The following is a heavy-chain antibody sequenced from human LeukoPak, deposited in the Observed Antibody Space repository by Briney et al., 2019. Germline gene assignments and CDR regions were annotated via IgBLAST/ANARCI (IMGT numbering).Heavy chain of an antibody. CDR3: ARSGRRCSSSTSCYTGFDP. CDR1: GGSFSGYY. V-gene: IGHV4-34*01. CDR2: INNSGST. D-gene: IGHD2-2*02. Sequence: SETLSLTCAVYGGSFSGYYWSWIRQPPGKGLEWIGEINNSGSTNYNPSLKSRVTISVDTSKNQFSLKLSSVTAADTAVYYCARSGRRCSSSTSCYTGFDPWGQGTLVTVSS. J-gene: IGHJ5*02.